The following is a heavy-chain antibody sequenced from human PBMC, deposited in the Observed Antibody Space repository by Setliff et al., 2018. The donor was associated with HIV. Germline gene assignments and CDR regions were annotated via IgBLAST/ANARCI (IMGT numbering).Heavy chain of an antibody. J-gene: IGHJ4*02. CDR2: LHTGDGRT. CDR1: GYTFTTYS. V-gene: IGHV1-3*04. CDR3: VRRAAAAEVFDY. D-gene: IGHD2-2*01. Sequence: GASVNVSCKVSGYTFTTYSMHWVRQAPGQRLEWMGWLHTGDGRTSYSVKLQGRVTFTRDTSASTAYMELSSLGSEDTAVYYCVRRAAAAEVFDYWGQGTLVTV.